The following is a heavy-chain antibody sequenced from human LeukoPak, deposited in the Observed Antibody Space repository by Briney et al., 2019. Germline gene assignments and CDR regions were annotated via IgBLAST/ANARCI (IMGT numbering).Heavy chain of an antibody. Sequence: GASVKVSCKVSGYTLTELSMHWVRQAPGKGLEWMGGFDPEDGETIYAQKFQGRVTMTEDTSTDTAYMELSSLRSEDTAVYYCATVPGDSSGYYYFDYWAREPWSPSPQ. CDR2: FDPEDGET. V-gene: IGHV1-24*01. J-gene: IGHJ4*02. D-gene: IGHD3-22*01. CDR1: GYTLTELS. CDR3: ATVPGDSSGYYYFDY.